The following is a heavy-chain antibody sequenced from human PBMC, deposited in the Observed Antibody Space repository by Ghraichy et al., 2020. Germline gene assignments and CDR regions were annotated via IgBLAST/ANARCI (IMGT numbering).Heavy chain of an antibody. V-gene: IGHV6-1*01. D-gene: IGHD1-1*01. CDR2: TFYRSKWFT. CDR3: TRDFHEGCYFGS. Sequence: SQTPSLTCAISGDSVSNNTTSWSWIRQSPSRGLEWLGRTFYRSKWFTNYAVSLESRITIDPDTSKNQLSLHLNSVTPADTAVYYCTRDFHEGCYFGSWGQGTLVTVSS. J-gene: IGHJ4*02. CDR1: GDSVSNNTTS.